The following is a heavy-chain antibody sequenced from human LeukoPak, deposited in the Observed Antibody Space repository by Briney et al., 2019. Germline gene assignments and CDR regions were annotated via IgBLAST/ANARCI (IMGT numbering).Heavy chain of an antibody. Sequence: SETLSLTCTVSGGSISSYYWSWIRQPPGKELEWIGYIYTSGSTNYNPSLKSRVTISVDTSKNQFSLKLSSVTAADTAVYYYARRIAAANWFDPWGQGTLVTVSS. CDR3: ARRIAAANWFDP. D-gene: IGHD6-13*01. V-gene: IGHV4-4*09. CDR2: IYTSGST. J-gene: IGHJ5*02. CDR1: GGSISSYY.